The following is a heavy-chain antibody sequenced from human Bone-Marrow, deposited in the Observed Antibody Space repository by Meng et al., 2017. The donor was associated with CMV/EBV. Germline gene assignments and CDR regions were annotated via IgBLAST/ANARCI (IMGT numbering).Heavy chain of an antibody. V-gene: IGHV3-13*01. CDR2: ISAAGDT. J-gene: IGHJ6*02. CDR3: ARVAIRSGFGMDV. CDR1: GFTFSYYD. Sequence: GESLKISCAASGFTFSYYDMHWVRQATGKGLEWVSGISAAGDTYYPASMKGRFSISRENAKNSFYLQMNSLRAGDTAVYYCARVAIRSGFGMDVWGLGTTVTVS. D-gene: IGHD3-3*01.